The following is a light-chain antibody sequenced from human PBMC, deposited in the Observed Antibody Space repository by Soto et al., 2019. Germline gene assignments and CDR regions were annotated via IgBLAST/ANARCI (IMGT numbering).Light chain of an antibody. CDR1: SSDVGGYNY. CDR3: SSFTGAYTFV. Sequence: QSVLTQPASVSGSAGQSIAISCTGTSSDVGGYNYVSWYQQHPGKAPKLLLSEVSKRPSGVSDRFSGSKSGNTASLTISGLQTQDEADYYCSSFTGAYTFVFGTGTKVTV. CDR2: EVS. V-gene: IGLV2-14*01. J-gene: IGLJ1*01.